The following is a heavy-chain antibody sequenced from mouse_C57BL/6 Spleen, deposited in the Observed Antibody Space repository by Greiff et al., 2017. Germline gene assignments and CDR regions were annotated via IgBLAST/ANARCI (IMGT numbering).Heavy chain of an antibody. CDR3: ARGNSRYWYFDV. CDR1: GFTFSSYA. CDR2: ISDGGSYT. J-gene: IGHJ1*03. V-gene: IGHV5-4*03. Sequence: EVKLMESGGGLVKPGGSLKLSCAASGFTFSSYAMSWVRQTPEKRLEWVATISDGGSYTYYPDNVKGRFTISRDNAKNNLYLQMSHLKSEDAAMYYWARGNSRYWYFDVWGTGTTVTVSS.